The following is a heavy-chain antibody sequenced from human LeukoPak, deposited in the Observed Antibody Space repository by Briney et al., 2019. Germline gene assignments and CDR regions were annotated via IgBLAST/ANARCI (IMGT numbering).Heavy chain of an antibody. J-gene: IGHJ6*02. D-gene: IGHD3-10*01. V-gene: IGHV4-31*03. CDR1: GGSISSGGYY. Sequence: SQTLSLTCTVSGGSISSGGYYWSWIRQHPGEGLEWIGYIYYSGSTYYNPSLKSRVTISVDTSKNQFSLKLSSVTAADTAVYYCARGPLPLYYYGSGPHYYYYGMDVWGQGTTVTVSS. CDR3: ARGPLPLYYYGSGPHYYYYGMDV. CDR2: IYYSGST.